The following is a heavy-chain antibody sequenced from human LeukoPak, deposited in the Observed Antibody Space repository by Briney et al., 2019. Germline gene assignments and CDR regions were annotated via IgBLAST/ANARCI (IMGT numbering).Heavy chain of an antibody. Sequence: GGSLRLSCTASGFTFGDYAMSWVRQASGKGLEWVGFIRSKAYGGTTEYAASVKGRFTISRDDSKSIAYLQMNSLKTEDTAVYYCTIEWCELLRFDWWSQGTLVTVSS. J-gene: IGHJ4*02. V-gene: IGHV3-49*04. CDR1: GFTFGDYA. D-gene: IGHD1-26*01. CDR2: IRSKAYGGTT. CDR3: TIEWCELLRFDW.